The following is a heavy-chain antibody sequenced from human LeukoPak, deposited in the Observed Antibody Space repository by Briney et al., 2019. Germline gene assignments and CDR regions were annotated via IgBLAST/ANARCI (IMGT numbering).Heavy chain of an antibody. J-gene: IGHJ4*02. Sequence: GESLRISCKGSGYSFAWYWIGWVRQMPGKGLEWMGVIYPRDPDTRHSPSFQGQVTMSVDKSVNAAYLQWRSLEASDSAMYYCARQDGDGFYYFDYWGQGTLVTVSS. CDR2: IYPRDPDT. CDR1: GYSFAWYW. D-gene: IGHD2-21*02. V-gene: IGHV5-51*01. CDR3: ARQDGDGFYYFDY.